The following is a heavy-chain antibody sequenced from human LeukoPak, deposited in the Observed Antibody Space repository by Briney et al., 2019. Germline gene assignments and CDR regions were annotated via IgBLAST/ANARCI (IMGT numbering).Heavy chain of an antibody. CDR3: ARARSVGPPTGFDY. CDR2: ISYDASNK. CDR1: GFTFSSSA. J-gene: IGHJ4*02. Sequence: PGWSLRLSCAASGFTFSSSAMHWVRQAPGKGLEWVAVISYDASNKFYADSVQGRFTISRDNSKNTLFLQMNSLGAEDTAVFYCARARSVGPPTGFDYWGQGTLVTVSS. V-gene: IGHV3-30-3*01. D-gene: IGHD4-23*01.